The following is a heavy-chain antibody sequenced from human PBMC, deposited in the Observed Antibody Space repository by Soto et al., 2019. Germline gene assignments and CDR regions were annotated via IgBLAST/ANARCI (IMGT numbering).Heavy chain of an antibody. CDR2: ISGTGGST. V-gene: IGHV3-23*01. Sequence: GGSLRLSCAASGFTFNNYAMNWVRQAPGKGLEWVATISGTGGSTYYADSVKGRFTISRDNSKNTLYLQMNSLRVEDTAVYYCAKDRLGGNFDYWGQGSQDTVSS. J-gene: IGHJ4*02. CDR1: GFTFNNYA. CDR3: AKDRLGGNFDY.